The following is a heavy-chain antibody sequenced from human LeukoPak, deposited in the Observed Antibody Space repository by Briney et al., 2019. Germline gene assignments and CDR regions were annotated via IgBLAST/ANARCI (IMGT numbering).Heavy chain of an antibody. Sequence: GGSLRLSCAASGFTFSSYAMSWVRQAPGKGLEWVAVISYDGSNKYYADSVKGRFTISRDNSKNTLYLQMNSLRAEDTAVYYCARDQNNWNGCDYWGQGTLVTVSS. CDR1: GFTFSSYA. J-gene: IGHJ4*02. D-gene: IGHD1-1*01. CDR2: ISYDGSNK. V-gene: IGHV3-30-3*01. CDR3: ARDQNNWNGCDY.